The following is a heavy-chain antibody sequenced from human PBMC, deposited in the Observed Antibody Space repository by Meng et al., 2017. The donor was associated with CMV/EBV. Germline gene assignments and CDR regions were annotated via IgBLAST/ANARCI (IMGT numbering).Heavy chain of an antibody. CDR2: KSNDGNNK. J-gene: IGHJ4*02. Sequence: SCAASGFTFSSYAMRWVRQARGRGLGWVAIKSNDGNNKYYADSVKGRFTISRDNSKNTLYLQMNSLRAEDTAVYYCARGLSGSYFDYWGQGTLVTVSS. CDR1: GFTFSSYA. D-gene: IGHD1-26*01. CDR3: ARGLSGSYFDY. V-gene: IGHV3-30*04.